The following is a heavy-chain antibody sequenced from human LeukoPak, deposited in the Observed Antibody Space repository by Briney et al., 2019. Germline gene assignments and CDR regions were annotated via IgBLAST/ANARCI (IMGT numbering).Heavy chain of an antibody. J-gene: IGHJ4*02. V-gene: IGHV1-69*13. D-gene: IGHD1-26*01. CDR1: GYTFTSYD. CDR3: ASEGLIGGSYYFDY. CDR2: IIPIFGTA. Sequence: ASVKVSCKASGYTFTSYDINWVRQATGQGLKWMGGIIPIFGTANYAQKFQGRVTITADESTSTAYMELSSLRSEDTAVYYCASEGLIGGSYYFDYWGQGTLVTVSS.